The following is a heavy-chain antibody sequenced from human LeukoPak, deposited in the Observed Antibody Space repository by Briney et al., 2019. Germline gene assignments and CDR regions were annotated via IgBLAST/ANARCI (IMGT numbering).Heavy chain of an antibody. Sequence: ASVKVSCKASGYTFTSYDINWVRQATGEGLEWMGGIIPIFGTASYAQKFQGRVTITTDESTSTVYMELSSLRSEDTAVYYCARWAGFCSTNNCYNPFDYWGQGTLATVSS. CDR1: GYTFTSYD. J-gene: IGHJ4*02. V-gene: IGHV1-69*05. CDR3: ARWAGFCSTNNCYNPFDY. D-gene: IGHD2-2*02. CDR2: IIPIFGTA.